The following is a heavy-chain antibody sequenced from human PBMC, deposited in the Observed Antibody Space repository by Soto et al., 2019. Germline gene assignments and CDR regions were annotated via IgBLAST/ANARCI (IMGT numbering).Heavy chain of an antibody. D-gene: IGHD1-26*01. Sequence: LRLSCAASGFTFSSYGMHWVRQAPGKGLEWAAVIWYDGSNKYYADSVKGRFTISRDNSKNTLYLQMNSLRAEDTAVYYCARDPSGSYYYYYGMDVWGQGTTVTVSS. J-gene: IGHJ6*02. CDR2: IWYDGSNK. CDR1: GFTFSSYG. CDR3: ARDPSGSYYYYYGMDV. V-gene: IGHV3-33*08.